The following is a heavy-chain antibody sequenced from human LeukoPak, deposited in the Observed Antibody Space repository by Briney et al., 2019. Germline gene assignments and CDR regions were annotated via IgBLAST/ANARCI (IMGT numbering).Heavy chain of an antibody. CDR1: GFTFGSYG. D-gene: IGHD1-26*01. J-gene: IGHJ3*02. V-gene: IGHV4-4*02. CDR3: ARDQGGGRHARVAFDI. Sequence: GSLRLSCAASGFTFGSYGMHWVRQPPGKGLEWIGEIYPSGSTNYNPSLKSRVTVSVDKSKNQFSLRLTSVTAADTAVYYCARDQGGGRHARVAFDIWGQGTMVTVSS. CDR2: IYPSGST.